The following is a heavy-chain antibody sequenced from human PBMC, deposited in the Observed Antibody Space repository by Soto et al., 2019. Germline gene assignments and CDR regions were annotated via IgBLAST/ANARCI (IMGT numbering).Heavy chain of an antibody. CDR2: IYYSGNT. CDR1: GGSISSYY. CDR3: ARLNAGRFDY. J-gene: IGHJ4*02. Sequence: QVQLQESGPGLVRPSETLSLTCTVSGGSISSYYWSWIRQPPGKGLEWIGYIYYSGNTNYNPSLKSRVTTSVDTSKNQFSLKLRSVSAADTAEYYCARLNAGRFDYWGQGILVTVSS. V-gene: IGHV4-59*01.